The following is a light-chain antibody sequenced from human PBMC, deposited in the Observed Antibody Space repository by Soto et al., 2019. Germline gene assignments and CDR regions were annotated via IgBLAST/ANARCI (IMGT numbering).Light chain of an antibody. Sequence: DIQMTQSPSTLSASVGDRVTITCRASQSISSWLAWYQQKPGEAPKLLIYDASTRATGIPDRFSGSGSGTEFTLTISRLEPEDFAVCYCQQYGTPPQTFGQGTKVDI. V-gene: IGKV1-5*01. CDR2: DAS. CDR3: QQYGTPPQT. CDR1: QSISSW. J-gene: IGKJ1*01.